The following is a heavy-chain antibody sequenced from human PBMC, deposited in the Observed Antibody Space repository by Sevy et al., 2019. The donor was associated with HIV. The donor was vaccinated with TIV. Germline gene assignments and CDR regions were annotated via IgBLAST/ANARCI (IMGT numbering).Heavy chain of an antibody. V-gene: IGHV3-48*03. J-gene: IGHJ4*02. Sequence: GGSLRLSCAASGFTVSSYGMSWVRQAPGKGLKWVSGFSGSGSSAYYADSVKGRFTISRDNAKNLLYLQINSLRVDDTAVYYCVTDDRPSGWLFDFWGPGAQVTVSS. CDR2: FSGSGSSA. D-gene: IGHD6-19*01. CDR1: GFTVSSYG. CDR3: VTDDRPSGWLFDF.